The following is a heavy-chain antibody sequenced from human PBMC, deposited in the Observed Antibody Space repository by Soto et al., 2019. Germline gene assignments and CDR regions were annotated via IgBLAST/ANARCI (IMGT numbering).Heavy chain of an antibody. Sequence: GGSLILSCAASGFTVISNYMSWVRQAPGKGLEWVSVIYSGGSTYYADSVKGRFTISRHNSKNTLYLQMNSLRAEDTAVYYCAKNSEATIRVGYDDWGQGTRVTVSS. D-gene: IGHD5-12*01. CDR1: GFTVISNY. V-gene: IGHV3-53*01. J-gene: IGHJ4*02. CDR2: IYSGGST. CDR3: AKNSEATIRVGYDD.